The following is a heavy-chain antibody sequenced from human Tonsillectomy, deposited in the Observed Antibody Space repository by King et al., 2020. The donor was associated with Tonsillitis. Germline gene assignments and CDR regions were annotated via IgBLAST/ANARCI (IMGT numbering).Heavy chain of an antibody. D-gene: IGHD3-9*01. CDR3: ARLGILTGQGSSAFDI. V-gene: IGHV5-51*01. CDR1: GYSFTNQW. CDR2: IYPGDSDT. Sequence: QLVQSGAEVKKPGESLKISCKGSGYSFTNQWIGWVRQMPGKGLEWMGIIYPGDSDTRYSPSFQGQVTISADRSISTAYLQWSSLKASDTAMYYCARLGILTGQGSSAFDIWGQGTMVIVSS. J-gene: IGHJ3*02.